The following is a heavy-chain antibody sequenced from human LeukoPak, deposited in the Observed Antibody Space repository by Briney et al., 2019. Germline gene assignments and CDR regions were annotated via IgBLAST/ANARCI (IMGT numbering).Heavy chain of an antibody. CDR2: ISGSGGNT. CDR3: AKEVASALWVSWCDY. J-gene: IGHJ4*02. V-gene: IGHV3-23*01. D-gene: IGHD3-16*01. CDR1: GFTFRCYG. Sequence: GGSLRLSCAASGFTFRCYGMSWVRQAPGKGLAGVSVISGSGGNTYYADSVKGRFTISGDNSKNTLYLQMNSLRTEDTAVYYCAKEVASALWVSWCDYWGQGTLVTVSS.